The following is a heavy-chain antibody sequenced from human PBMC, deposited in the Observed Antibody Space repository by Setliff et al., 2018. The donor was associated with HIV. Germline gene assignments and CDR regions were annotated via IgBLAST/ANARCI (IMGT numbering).Heavy chain of an antibody. CDR1: GFTFRNYK. V-gene: IGHV3-21*04. CDR3: ARGPLSSSWYNWFDP. J-gene: IGHJ5*02. Sequence: PGGSLRLSCAASGFTFRNYKFNWVRQAPGRGLEWVSSISIGSGGAIDYADSVQGRFTISRDNSKNILYLQMNSLRDDDTAVYYCARGPLSSSWYNWFDPWGQGTLVTVS. D-gene: IGHD6-13*01. CDR2: ISIGSGGAI.